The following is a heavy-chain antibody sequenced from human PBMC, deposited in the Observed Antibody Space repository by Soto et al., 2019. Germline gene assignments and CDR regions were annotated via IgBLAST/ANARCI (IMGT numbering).Heavy chain of an antibody. Sequence: ASVKVSCRASGYTFTSYAMNWVRQAPGQRLEWMGWINAGNGNTKYSQKFQGRVTITRDTSASTAYMELSSLRSEDTAVYYCARDREDIVVVVAATRLNWFDPWGQGTLVTVSS. CDR3: ARDREDIVVVVAATRLNWFDP. D-gene: IGHD2-15*01. V-gene: IGHV1-3*01. CDR2: INAGNGNT. J-gene: IGHJ5*02. CDR1: GYTFTSYA.